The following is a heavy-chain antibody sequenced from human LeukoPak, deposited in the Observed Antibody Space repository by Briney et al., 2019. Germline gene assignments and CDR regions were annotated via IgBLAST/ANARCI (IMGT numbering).Heavy chain of an antibody. CDR1: GGSISSYY. Sequence: SETLSLTCTVSGGSISSYYWSWIRQPPGKGLEWIGYIYYSGSTNYNPSLKSRVTISVDTSKNQFSLKLSSVTAADTAVYYCARSGGISSGSYYVTYFDYWGQGTLVTVSS. CDR2: IYYSGST. CDR3: ARSGGISSGSYYVTYFDY. V-gene: IGHV4-59*01. J-gene: IGHJ4*02. D-gene: IGHD1-26*01.